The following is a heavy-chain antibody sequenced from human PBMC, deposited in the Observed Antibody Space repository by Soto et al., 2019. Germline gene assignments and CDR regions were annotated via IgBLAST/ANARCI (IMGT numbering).Heavy chain of an antibody. CDR2: ISAYNGNT. J-gene: IGHJ3*02. V-gene: IGHV1-18*01. D-gene: IGHD4-17*01. CDR3: ARALDYGGNHPHDAFDI. Sequence: QVQLVQSGAEVKKPGASVKVSCKASGYTFTSYGISWVRQAPGQGLEWMGWISAYNGNTNYAQKLQGRVTLTTNTSTSTAYMELRSLRSDDTAVYYCARALDYGGNHPHDAFDIWGQGTMVTVSS. CDR1: GYTFTSYG.